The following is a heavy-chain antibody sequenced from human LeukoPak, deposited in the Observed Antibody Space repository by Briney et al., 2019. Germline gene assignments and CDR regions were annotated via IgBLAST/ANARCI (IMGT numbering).Heavy chain of an antibody. J-gene: IGHJ4*02. CDR3: ARHDDFWSGYYGY. D-gene: IGHD3-3*01. CDR1: GGSISSSSYY. Sequence: SETLSLTCTVSGGSISSSSYYWGWIRQPPGKGLEWIGSIYYSGSTYYNPSLKSRVTISVDTSKNQFSLKLSSVTAADTAVYYCARHDDFWSGYYGYWGQGTLVTVSS. CDR2: IYYSGST. V-gene: IGHV4-39*01.